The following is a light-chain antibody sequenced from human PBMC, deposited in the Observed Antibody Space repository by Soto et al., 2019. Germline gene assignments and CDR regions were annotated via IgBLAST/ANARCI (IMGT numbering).Light chain of an antibody. CDR2: EVS. CDR1: QSLLHIAGQTH. V-gene: IGKV2D-29*02. CDR3: FQSTHLPPT. J-gene: IGKJ5*01. Sequence: DVVLTQSPLSLSVTPLQPASVSCXSSQSLLHIAGQTHLFWYLQKPGQSPQLLIYEVSNRFSGVPDRFSGSGSGTDFTLTISRVEAEDVGLYYCFQSTHLPPTFGQGTRLEIK.